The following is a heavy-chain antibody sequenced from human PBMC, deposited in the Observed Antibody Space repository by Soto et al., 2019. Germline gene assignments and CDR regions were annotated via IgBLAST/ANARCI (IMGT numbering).Heavy chain of an antibody. D-gene: IGHD3-3*01. CDR3: ARRHATINSFGVVTEDDY. Sequence: QVQLVQSGAEMKKPGASVKVSCKASGYIFSNYEISWVRQAPGQGLEWMGWISPNTGDTNYAQKFQGRVTMTTDPSTSTAYMEMRGLKSDDTATYYCARRHATINSFGVVTEDDYWGQGTMVTVSS. CDR2: ISPNTGDT. CDR1: GYIFSNYE. J-gene: IGHJ4*02. V-gene: IGHV1-18*01.